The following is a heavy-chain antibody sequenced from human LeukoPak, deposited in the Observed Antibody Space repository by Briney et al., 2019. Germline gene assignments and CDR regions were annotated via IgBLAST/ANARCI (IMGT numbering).Heavy chain of an antibody. CDR1: GPSISSDY. D-gene: IGHD6-19*01. J-gene: IGHJ4*02. CDR3: ARPGYSSGWYGD. Sequence: PSETLSLTCTVSGPSISSDYWTWIRQPPGKGLEWIGDLYNGGSTNYNPSLKSRVTISVDMSKNQFSLRLRSVTAADTAVYYCARPGYSSGWYGDWGQGTLVTVSS. V-gene: IGHV4-59*01. CDR2: LYNGGST.